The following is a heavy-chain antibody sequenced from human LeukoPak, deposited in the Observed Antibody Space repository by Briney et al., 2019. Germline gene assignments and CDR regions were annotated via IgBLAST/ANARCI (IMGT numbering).Heavy chain of an antibody. D-gene: IGHD3-3*01. CDR2: ISSSGSTI. CDR1: GFTFSGYC. J-gene: IGHJ6*02. CDR3: ARPHYDFWSGYFDPYYYYGMDV. V-gene: IGHV3-11*01. Sequence: GGSLRLSCAASGFTFSGYCMSWIRQAPGKGLEWVSYISSSGSTIYYADSVKGRFTISRDNAKNSLYLQMNSLRAEDTAVYYCARPHYDFWSGYFDPYYYYGMDVWGQGTTVTVSS.